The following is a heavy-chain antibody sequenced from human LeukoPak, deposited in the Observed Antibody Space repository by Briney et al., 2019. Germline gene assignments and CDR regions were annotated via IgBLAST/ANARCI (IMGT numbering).Heavy chain of an antibody. CDR1: GFTFSSYG. J-gene: IGHJ6*04. CDR2: ISYDGSNK. CDR3: AKDLYYYGSGSLIMGHYYYGMDV. D-gene: IGHD3-10*01. Sequence: PGGSLRLSCAASGFTFSSYGMHWVRQAPGKGLEWVAVISYDGSNKYYADSVEGRFTISRDNSKNTLYLQMNSLRAEDTAVYYCAKDLYYYGSGSLIMGHYYYGMDVWGKGTTVTVSS. V-gene: IGHV3-30*18.